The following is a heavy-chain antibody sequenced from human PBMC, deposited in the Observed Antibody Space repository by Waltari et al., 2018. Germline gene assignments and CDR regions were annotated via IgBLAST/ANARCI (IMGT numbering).Heavy chain of an antibody. Sequence: EVQLVESGGGLVQPGGSLRLSCAASGFTFSSSWMSWVRQAPGKGLEWVANINQDGSEKHYVDSVKGRFTISRDNAKNSLYLQMNSLRAEDTAVYYCARDERWGKGTPVTVSS. CDR1: GFTFSSSW. CDR3: ARDER. J-gene: IGHJ4*02. CDR2: INQDGSEK. V-gene: IGHV3-7*01.